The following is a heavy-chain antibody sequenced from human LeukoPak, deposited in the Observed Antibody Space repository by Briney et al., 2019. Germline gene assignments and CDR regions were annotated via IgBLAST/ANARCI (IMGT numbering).Heavy chain of an antibody. CDR2: INVNT. V-gene: IGHV1-18*01. Sequence: ASVKVSCKASGNSFSTYGITWVRQAPGQGLEWMGWINVNTGYAQKFQGRVTLTTDTSTSTAYMELRSLRSDDTAVYYCARAPRCNANSCNSWFDPWGQGTLVTVSS. J-gene: IGHJ5*02. CDR3: ARAPRCNANSCNSWFDP. D-gene: IGHD2/OR15-2a*01. CDR1: GNSFSTYG.